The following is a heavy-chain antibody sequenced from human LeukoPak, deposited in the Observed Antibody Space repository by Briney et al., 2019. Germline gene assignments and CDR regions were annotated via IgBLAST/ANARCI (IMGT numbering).Heavy chain of an antibody. D-gene: IGHD7-27*01. Sequence: SETLSLTCAVSGYSISSDSYWGWIRQPPGKGLEWIGTIYYTGTTYYNPSLNSRVTISLDPSKNQFSLKLRSVTAADTAVYYCARGELGISAFDIWGQGTMVTVSS. J-gene: IGHJ3*02. CDR2: IYYTGTT. CDR1: GYSISSDSY. CDR3: ARGELGISAFDI. V-gene: IGHV4-38-2*01.